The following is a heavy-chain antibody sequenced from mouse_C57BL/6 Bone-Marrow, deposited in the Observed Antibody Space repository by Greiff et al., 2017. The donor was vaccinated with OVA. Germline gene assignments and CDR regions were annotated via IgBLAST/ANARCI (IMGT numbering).Heavy chain of an antibody. V-gene: IGHV5-4*01. Sequence: EVKLVESGGGLVKPGGSLKLSCAASGFTFSSYAMSWVRQTPEKRLEWVATISDGGSYTYYPDNVKGRFTISRDNAKNNLYLQKSHLKSEDTAMYYCARDEGGWLLFWGQGTLVTVSA. D-gene: IGHD2-3*01. CDR1: GFTFSSYA. CDR2: ISDGGSYT. J-gene: IGHJ3*01. CDR3: ARDEGGWLLF.